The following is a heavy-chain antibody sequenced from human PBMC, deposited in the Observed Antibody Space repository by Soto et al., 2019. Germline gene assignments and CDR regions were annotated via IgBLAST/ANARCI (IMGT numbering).Heavy chain of an antibody. Sequence: QVQLVQSGADVQRPGSSVRVSCKASGDTFNFYSINWVRQAPGLGLQWMGRINPILSMSNYAPRFQVRVTMTADKSTSTAYMELRSLRSEDTAMYYCATSYGSGYRAFDSWGQGALVTVSS. V-gene: IGHV1-69*02. CDR2: INPILSMS. CDR1: GDTFNFYS. D-gene: IGHD3-10*01. J-gene: IGHJ4*02. CDR3: ATSYGSGYRAFDS.